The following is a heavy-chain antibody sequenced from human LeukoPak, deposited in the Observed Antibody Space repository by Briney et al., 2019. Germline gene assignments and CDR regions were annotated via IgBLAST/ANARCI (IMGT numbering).Heavy chain of an antibody. Sequence: GGSLRLSCAASGFTFSSYAMHWVRQAPGKGLEWVAVISYDGSNKYYAGSVKGRFTISRDNSKNTLYLQMNSLRAEDTAVYYCARDHRGSTRALYYFDYWGQGTLVTVSS. J-gene: IGHJ4*02. CDR1: GFTFSSYA. CDR2: ISYDGSNK. CDR3: ARDHRGSTRALYYFDY. V-gene: IGHV3-30-3*01.